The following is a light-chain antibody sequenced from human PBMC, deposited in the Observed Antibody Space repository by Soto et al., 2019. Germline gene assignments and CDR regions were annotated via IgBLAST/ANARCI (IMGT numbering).Light chain of an antibody. V-gene: IGKV3-15*01. CDR2: GAS. Sequence: EIVMTQSPGTLSVSPGERATLSCRASQSVSSNLAWYQQKPGQAPRLLIYGASTRATGIPARFSGSGSGTDFTLTISSLQSEDFAVYYCQQYNNWPLTLGGGTNVEIK. J-gene: IGKJ4*01. CDR3: QQYNNWPLT. CDR1: QSVSSN.